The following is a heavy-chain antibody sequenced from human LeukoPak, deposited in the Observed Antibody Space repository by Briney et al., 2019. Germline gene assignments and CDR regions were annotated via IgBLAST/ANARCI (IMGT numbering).Heavy chain of an antibody. CDR1: GFAFSSYN. J-gene: IGHJ4*02. V-gene: IGHV3-21*01. CDR2: ISSGSGYM. D-gene: IGHD5-12*01. CDR3: ARAGLYSGSGLDY. Sequence: GGSLRLSCAVSGFAFSSYNMNWVRQSPGKGLEWVSSISSGSGYMYYADSVKGRFTISRDNAKNSLYLEMSSLRAEDTAVYYCARAGLYSGSGLDYWGQGTQVTVSS.